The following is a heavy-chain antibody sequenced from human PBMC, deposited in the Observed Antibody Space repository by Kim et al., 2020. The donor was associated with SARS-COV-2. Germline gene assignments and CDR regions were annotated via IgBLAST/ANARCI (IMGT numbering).Heavy chain of an antibody. CDR3: ARFRFMGAVDY. CDR2: INSSGSTI. D-gene: IGHD1-26*01. Sequence: GGSLRLSCAASGFTFSDYYMSWIRQAPGKGLEWVSYINSSGSTIYYADSVKGRFTISRDNAKNSLYLQMNSLRAEDTAVYYCARFRFMGAVDYWGQGTLVTVSS. J-gene: IGHJ4*02. V-gene: IGHV3-11*01. CDR1: GFTFSDYY.